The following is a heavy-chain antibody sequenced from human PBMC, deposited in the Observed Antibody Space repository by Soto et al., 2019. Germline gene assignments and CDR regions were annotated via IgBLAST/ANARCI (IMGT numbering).Heavy chain of an antibody. J-gene: IGHJ5*02. CDR3: ARDRSTSWFDP. V-gene: IGHV4-59*01. D-gene: IGHD2-2*01. Sequence: KTSETLSLTCTVSGGSISSYHWSWIRQPPGKGLEWIGYIHYSGNTQYNPSLNSRVTISIDTSKNQLSLKLNSVTAADTAVYYCARDRSTSWFDPWGQGTLVTVSS. CDR2: IHYSGNT. CDR1: GGSISSYH.